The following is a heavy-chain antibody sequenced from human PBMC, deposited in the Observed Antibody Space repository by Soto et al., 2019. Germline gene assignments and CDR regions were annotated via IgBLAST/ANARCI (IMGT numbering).Heavy chain of an antibody. CDR2: IYPGDSDT. V-gene: IGHV5-51*01. Sequence: PLESLKISCKCSGYSFTSCWIGWVRQMPGKSLEWRGVIYPGDSDTRYIPSVPGQVTISADKSISTAYLQWSSLNASDTAMYYFARHKGYDFWWGLHALYYWGQGTLVNGFS. CDR3: ARHKGYDFWWGLHALYY. D-gene: IGHD3-3*01. J-gene: IGHJ4*02. CDR1: GYSFTSCW.